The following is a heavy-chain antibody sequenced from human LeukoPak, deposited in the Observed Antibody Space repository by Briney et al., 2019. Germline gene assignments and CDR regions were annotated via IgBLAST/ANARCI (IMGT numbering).Heavy chain of an antibody. CDR1: GFTFSSYS. Sequence: GGSLRLSCAASGFTFSSYSMNWVRQAPGKGLEWVSSISGSSTYIYYGDSVKGRFTISRDNADNSLSLQMDSLRAEDTAVYYCAKGESIAIDAFDIWGQGTMVTVSS. J-gene: IGHJ3*02. CDR3: AKGESIAIDAFDI. V-gene: IGHV3-21*01. CDR2: ISGSSTYI. D-gene: IGHD6-6*01.